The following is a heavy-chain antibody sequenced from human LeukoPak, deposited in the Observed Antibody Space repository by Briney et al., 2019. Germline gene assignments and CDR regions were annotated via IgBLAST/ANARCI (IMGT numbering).Heavy chain of an antibody. V-gene: IGHV3-53*01. D-gene: IGHD6-13*01. J-gene: IGHJ6*02. Sequence: PGGSLRLSCAASGFTVSSNYMSWVRQAPGKGLKWVAVIYSGGSTYYADSVKGRFTISRDNSKNTLYLQMNSLSAEDTAVYYCARGEGVIAAAGGYGMDVWGQGTTVTVSS. CDR3: ARGEGVIAAAGGYGMDV. CDR1: GFTVSSNY. CDR2: IYSGGST.